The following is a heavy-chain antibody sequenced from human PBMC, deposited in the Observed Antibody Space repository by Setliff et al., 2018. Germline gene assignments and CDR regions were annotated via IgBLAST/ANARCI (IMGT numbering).Heavy chain of an antibody. Sequence: GGSLRLSCAASGFTFSSYSMNWVRQAPGKGLEWVAHIKGDGSEKIYVDSVKGRFTISRDNAKNSLYLQMNSLRAEDTAVYYCAKHGAYNDFLTGYNFYYDMDVWGQGTTVTVSS. V-gene: IGHV3-7*03. D-gene: IGHD3-9*01. CDR2: IKGDGSEK. J-gene: IGHJ6*02. CDR3: AKHGAYNDFLTGYNFYYDMDV. CDR1: GFTFSSYS.